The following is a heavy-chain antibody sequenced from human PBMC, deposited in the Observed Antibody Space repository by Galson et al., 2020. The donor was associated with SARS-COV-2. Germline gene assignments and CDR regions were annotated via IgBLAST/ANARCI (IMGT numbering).Heavy chain of an antibody. J-gene: IGHJ4*02. CDR1: GGSISSSNW. CDR2: IYHSGST. Sequence: SETLSLTCAVSGGSISSSNWWSWVRQPPGKGLEWIGEIYHSGSTNYNPSLKSRVTISVDKSKNQFSLKLSSVTAADTAVYYCARGARQDCSSTSCYVRGHEYYFDYWGQGTLVTVSS. V-gene: IGHV4-4*02. D-gene: IGHD2-2*01. CDR3: ARGARQDCSSTSCYVRGHEYYFDY.